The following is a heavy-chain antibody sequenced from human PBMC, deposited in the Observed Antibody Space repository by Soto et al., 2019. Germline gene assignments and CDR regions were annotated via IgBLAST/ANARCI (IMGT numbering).Heavy chain of an antibody. J-gene: IGHJ6*02. CDR1: GGTFNSYA. V-gene: IGHV1-69*01. Sequence: QVQLVQSGAEVKKPGSSVKVSCKASGGTFNSYAISWVRPAPGQGLEWMGGIIPISGTANYAQKFQGRVTSTADESTSTADMERSSLRSEDTAVDYCARSQGSSTSVEIYDYDYYGMDVWGQGTTVTVSS. CDR2: IIPISGTA. CDR3: ARSQGSSTSVEIYDYDYYGMDV. D-gene: IGHD2-2*01.